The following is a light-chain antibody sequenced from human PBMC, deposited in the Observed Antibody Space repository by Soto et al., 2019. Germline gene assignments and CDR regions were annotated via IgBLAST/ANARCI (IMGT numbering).Light chain of an antibody. CDR3: QHLNSYHRGAT. J-gene: IGKJ3*01. Sequence: DIQLTQSPSFLSASVGDRVTITCRASQGISSYLAWYQQKPGKAPKLLIYAASTLQSGVPSRFSGSGSGTEFTLTISSLQPEDFATYYCQHLNSYHRGATFGPGTKVDIK. CDR1: QGISSY. V-gene: IGKV1-9*01. CDR2: AAS.